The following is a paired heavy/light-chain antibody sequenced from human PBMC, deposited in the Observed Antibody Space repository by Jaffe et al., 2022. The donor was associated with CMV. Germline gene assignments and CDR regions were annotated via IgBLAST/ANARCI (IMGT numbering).Heavy chain of an antibody. V-gene: IGHV3-74*01. CDR1: GFSFSRYW. D-gene: IGHD6-6*01. CDR2: INEDGSNT. J-gene: IGHJ4*02. CDR3: ATDLRLPPGY. Sequence: EVHLVESGGGLVQPGGSLRLSCAASGFSFSRYWMKWVRQPPGKGLLWLSDINEDGSNTNYADSVKGRFTVSRDNAKNTLYLQMNNLRTEDTAVYYCATDLRLPPGYWGQGALVTVSS.
Light chain of an antibody. J-gene: IGLJ3*02. CDR2: EVS. CDR3: ASFTSSRTWV. Sequence: QSAPTQPASVSGSPGQSITISCAGTSSDVGYGNSVSWFQQHPGKAPELMIYEVSNRPSGISNRFSGSKSGNTASLTISGLQAEDEADYYCASFTSSRTWVFGGGTRLTVL. V-gene: IGLV2-14*03. CDR1: SSDVGYGNS.